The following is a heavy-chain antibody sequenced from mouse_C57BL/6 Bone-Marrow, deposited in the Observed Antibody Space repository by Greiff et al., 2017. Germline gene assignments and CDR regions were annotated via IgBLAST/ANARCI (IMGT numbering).Heavy chain of an antibody. Sequence: VQLQQSGPVLVKPGASVKMSCKASGYTFTDYYMNWVKQSHGKSLEWIGVINPYNGGTSYNQKFKGKATLTVDKSSSTAYMELNSLTSEDSAVYYCARFDYDLDYWGQGNTLTVSS. CDR3: ARFDYDLDY. J-gene: IGHJ2*01. V-gene: IGHV1-19*01. CDR1: GYTFTDYY. D-gene: IGHD2-4*01. CDR2: INPYNGGT.